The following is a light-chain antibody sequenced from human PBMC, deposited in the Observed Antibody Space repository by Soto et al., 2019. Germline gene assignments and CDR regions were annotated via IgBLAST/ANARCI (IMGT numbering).Light chain of an antibody. Sequence: EIVLTQSPATLSLSPGERATLSCRASQSVSSYLAWYQQKSGQAPRLLIYDASNRATGIPARFSGSGSGTDFTLTISSLDPEDFAVYYCQQRSNSPPYTFGQGTKLEIK. CDR2: DAS. CDR3: QQRSNSPPYT. CDR1: QSVSSY. J-gene: IGKJ2*01. V-gene: IGKV3-11*01.